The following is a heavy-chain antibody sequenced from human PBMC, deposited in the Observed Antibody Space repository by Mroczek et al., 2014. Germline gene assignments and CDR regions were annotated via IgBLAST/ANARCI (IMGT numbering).Heavy chain of an antibody. CDR1: GFTFSSYG. CDR2: ISYDGSNK. Sequence: QVQLVQSGGGVVQPGRSLRLSCAASGFTFSSYGMHWVRQAPGKGLEWVAVISYDGSNKYYADSVKGRFTISRDNSKNTLYLQMNSLRAEDTAVYYCAKDPRESHYYYDSSGYSGYWGPGNPWSPSP. J-gene: IGHJ4*03. V-gene: IGHV3-30*18. CDR3: AKDPRESHYYYDSSGYSGY. D-gene: IGHD3-22*01.